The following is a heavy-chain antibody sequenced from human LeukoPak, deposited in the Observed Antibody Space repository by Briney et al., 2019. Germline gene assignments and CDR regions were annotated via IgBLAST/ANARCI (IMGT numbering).Heavy chain of an antibody. J-gene: IGHJ4*02. CDR1: GFTFSSYS. V-gene: IGHV3-21*01. CDR3: ARDQRLGGSGSYS. D-gene: IGHD3-10*01. Sequence: PGGSLRLSCAASGFTFSSYSMNWVRQAPGKGLEWVSSISSSSSYIYYADPVKGRFTISRDNAKNSLYLQMNSLRAEDTAVYYCARDQRLGGSGSYSWGQGTLVTVSS. CDR2: ISSSSSYI.